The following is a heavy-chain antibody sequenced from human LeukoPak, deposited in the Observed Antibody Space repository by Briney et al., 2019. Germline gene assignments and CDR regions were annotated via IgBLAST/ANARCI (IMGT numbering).Heavy chain of an antibody. J-gene: IGHJ4*02. CDR3: ARHAGYCTGAKCYSFYYFDY. CDR2: IHPGDSDT. D-gene: IGHD2-8*02. Sequence: GESLKISCKASGYTFTYYWIGWLRHRPGKGLEWMGIIHPGDSDTRYRTSFQGQVTMSVDESTSTAYLHWTSLKASDTAIYYCARHAGYCTGAKCYSFYYFDYWGQGTLVTVSS. V-gene: IGHV5-51*01. CDR1: GYTFTYYW.